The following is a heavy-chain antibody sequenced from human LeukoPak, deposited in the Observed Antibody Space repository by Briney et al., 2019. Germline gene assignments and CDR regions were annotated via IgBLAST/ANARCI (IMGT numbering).Heavy chain of an antibody. D-gene: IGHD2-2*01. CDR3: AREDRGAIVVVPAAKGGWFDP. CDR2: IIPIFGIA. J-gene: IGHJ5*02. Sequence: SVKVSCKASGGTLSSYAISWVRQAPGQGLEWMGRIIPIFGIANYAQKFQGRVTITADKSTSTAYMELSSLRSEDTAVYYCAREDRGAIVVVPAAKGGWFDPWGQGTLVTVSS. V-gene: IGHV1-69*04. CDR1: GGTLSSYA.